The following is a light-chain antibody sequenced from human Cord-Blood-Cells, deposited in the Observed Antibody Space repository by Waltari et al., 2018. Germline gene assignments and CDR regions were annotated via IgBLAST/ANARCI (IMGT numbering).Light chain of an antibody. V-gene: IGKV3-11*01. Sequence: EIVLTQSPATLSLSPEERATLSCRASQSVSSYLAWYQQKPGQAPRLLIYDASNSATGIPARFSGSGSGTDFTLTISSLEPEDFAVYYCQQRSNWTFGQGTKVEIK. CDR3: QQRSNWT. CDR1: QSVSSY. J-gene: IGKJ1*01. CDR2: DAS.